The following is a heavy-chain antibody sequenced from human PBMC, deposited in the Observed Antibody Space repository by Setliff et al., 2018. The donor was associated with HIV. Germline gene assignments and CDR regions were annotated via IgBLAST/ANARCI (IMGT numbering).Heavy chain of an antibody. D-gene: IGHD3-22*01. Sequence: PSETLSLTCTVSGDSISTNSPYWAWIRQPPGKGLEWIGTIFYSGFTYYNPSLKSRVSIAVDTSKNQISLRLSSVTVADTAVYYCARQTLSYKHYYDSSGYYPILYFDSWGQGTLVTVSS. J-gene: IGHJ4*02. CDR1: GDSISTNSPY. V-gene: IGHV4-39*01. CDR3: ARQTLSYKHYYDSSGYYPILYFDS. CDR2: IFYSGFT.